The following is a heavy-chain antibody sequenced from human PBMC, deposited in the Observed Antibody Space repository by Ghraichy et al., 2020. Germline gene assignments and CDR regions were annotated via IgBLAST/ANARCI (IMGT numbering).Heavy chain of an antibody. CDR2: IYHSGST. D-gene: IGHD2-21*01. Sequence: TLSLTCAVSGGSISSGGYSWSWIRQPPGKGLEWIGYIYHSGSTYYNPSLKSRVTISVDRSKNQFSLKLSSVTAADTAVYYCARGIQARRYFDYWGQGTLVTVSS. V-gene: IGHV4-30-2*01. CDR1: GGSISSGGYS. J-gene: IGHJ4*02. CDR3: ARGIQARRYFDY.